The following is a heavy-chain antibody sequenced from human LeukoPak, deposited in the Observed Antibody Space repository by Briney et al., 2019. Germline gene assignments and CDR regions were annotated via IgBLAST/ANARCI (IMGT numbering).Heavy chain of an antibody. CDR1: GYTFTRYY. V-gene: IGHV1-18*04. J-gene: IGHJ6*03. CDR2: ISAYNGNT. D-gene: IGHD2-15*01. Sequence: ASVKVSCKASGYTFTRYYMHWVLQAPGHGQESMGWISAYNGNTNYAQKLPGRVTKTTDTSTRTAYIELRSLRSHDTAVYYCPRDVGYCSGGSCYIRENDYYYYYMDVWGKGTTVTVSS. CDR3: PRDVGYCSGGSCYIRENDYYYYYMDV.